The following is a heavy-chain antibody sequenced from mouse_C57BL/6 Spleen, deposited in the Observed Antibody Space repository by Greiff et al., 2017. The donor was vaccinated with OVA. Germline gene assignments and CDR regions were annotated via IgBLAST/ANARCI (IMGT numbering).Heavy chain of an antibody. J-gene: IGHJ2*01. CDR1: GYTFTSYW. CDR2: IDPSDSYT. CDR3: ARLGRSYFDY. V-gene: IGHV1-50*01. Sequence: VQLQQPGAELVKPGASVKLSCKASGYTFTSYWMQWVKQRPGQGLEWIGEIDPSDSYTNYNQKFKGKATLTVDTSSSTAYMQLSSLTSEDSAVYYCARLGRSYFDYWGQGTTLTVSS. D-gene: IGHD4-1*01.